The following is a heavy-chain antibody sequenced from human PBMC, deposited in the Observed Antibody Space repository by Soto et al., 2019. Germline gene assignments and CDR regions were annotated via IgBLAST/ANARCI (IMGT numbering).Heavy chain of an antibody. CDR2: IYYSGRT. V-gene: IGHV4-59*01. CDR1: GGSISSYY. D-gene: IGHD2-8*01. Sequence: SETLSLTCTVSGGSISSYYWSWIRQPPGKGLERIRYIYYSGRTNYNPSLKSRVTISVDTSKNQFSLKLSSVTAAYTAVYYCARAEPLMVYAGWFDPWGQGTLVTVSS. J-gene: IGHJ5*02. CDR3: ARAEPLMVYAGWFDP.